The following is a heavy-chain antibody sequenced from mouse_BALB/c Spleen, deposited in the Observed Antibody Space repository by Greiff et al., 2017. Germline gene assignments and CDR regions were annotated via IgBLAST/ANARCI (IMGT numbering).Heavy chain of an antibody. CDR2: ISSGGSYT. CDR3: ARVSGTGFDD. D-gene: IGHD4-1*01. Sequence: EVMLVESGGDLVKPGGSLKLSCAASGFTFSSYGMSWVRQTPDKRLEWVATISSGGSYTYYPDSVKGRFTISRDNAKNTLYLQMSSLKSEDTAMYYCARVSGTGFDDWGQGTTLTVSS. V-gene: IGHV5-6*01. J-gene: IGHJ2*01. CDR1: GFTFSSYG.